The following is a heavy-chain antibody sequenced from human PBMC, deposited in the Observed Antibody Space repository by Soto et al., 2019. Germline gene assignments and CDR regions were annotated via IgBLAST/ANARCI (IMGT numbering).Heavy chain of an antibody. J-gene: IGHJ3*02. CDR3: ARDYYDFWSGPLQLHDAFDI. CDR2: INPNSGGT. D-gene: IGHD3-3*01. Sequence: WASVKVSCKASGYTFTGYYMHWVRQAPGQGLEWMGWINPNSGGTNYAQKFQGWVTMTRDTSISTAYMELSRLRSDDTAVYYCARDYYDFWSGPLQLHDAFDIWGQGTMVTVSS. CDR1: GYTFTGYY. V-gene: IGHV1-2*04.